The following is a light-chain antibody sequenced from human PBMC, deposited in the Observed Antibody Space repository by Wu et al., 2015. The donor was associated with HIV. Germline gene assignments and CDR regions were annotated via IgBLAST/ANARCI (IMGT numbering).Light chain of an antibody. J-gene: IGKJ2*01. CDR1: QSISSW. CDR3: QQYNSSPYT. V-gene: IGKV1-5*03. Sequence: TITCRARQSISSWLAWYQQKPGKAPKLLIYKASSLESGVPSRFSGSGSGTEFTLTVSSLQPDDFATYYCQQYNSSPYTFGQGTKLEIK. CDR2: KAS.